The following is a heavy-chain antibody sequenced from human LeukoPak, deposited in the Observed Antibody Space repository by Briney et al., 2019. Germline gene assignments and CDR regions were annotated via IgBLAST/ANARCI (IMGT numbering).Heavy chain of an antibody. Sequence: ASVKVSCKASGYTFTGYYFHWVRQAPGQGLEWMGWINPNTAGTSYALKFLGGVTLTWDTSISTAYMELNRLTSDDTAVYYCATSAGDYRAGHYYYMGVWGKGTSVTVSS. V-gene: IGHV1-2*02. D-gene: IGHD4-11*01. J-gene: IGHJ6*03. CDR1: GYTFTGYY. CDR3: ATSAGDYRAGHYYYMGV. CDR2: INPNTAGT.